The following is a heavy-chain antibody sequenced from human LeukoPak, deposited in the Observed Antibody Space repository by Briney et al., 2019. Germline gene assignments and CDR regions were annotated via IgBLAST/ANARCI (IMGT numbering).Heavy chain of an antibody. CDR2: ISGDGGST. CDR3: AKDKDSSGHFDY. D-gene: IGHD6-19*01. J-gene: IGHJ4*02. Sequence: GGSLRLSCAASGFTFDDYAMHWVRQAPGKGLEWVSLISGDGGSTYYADSVKGRFTISRDNSKNPLYLQMNSLRTEDTALYYCAKDKDSSGHFDYWGQGTLVTVSS. V-gene: IGHV3-43*02. CDR1: GFTFDDYA.